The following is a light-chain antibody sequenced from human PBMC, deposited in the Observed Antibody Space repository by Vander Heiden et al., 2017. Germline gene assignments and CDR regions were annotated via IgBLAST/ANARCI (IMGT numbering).Light chain of an antibody. CDR2: FNN. CDR1: SPNIGTNT. Sequence: QSVLTQPPSASGTPGQRVTISCSGSSPNIGTNTLNWFQQLPGTAPKLLIYFNNQRPSGVPDRFSGSKSGTSASLAISGLQSEDEADYYCAAWDDSLNAWVFGGGTKLTVL. V-gene: IGLV1-44*01. CDR3: AAWDDSLNAWV. J-gene: IGLJ3*02.